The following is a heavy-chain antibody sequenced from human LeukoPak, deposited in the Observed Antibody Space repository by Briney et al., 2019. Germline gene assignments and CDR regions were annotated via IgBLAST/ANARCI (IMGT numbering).Heavy chain of an antibody. D-gene: IGHD5-12*01. CDR3: ARVVVAAGPIYYYYMDV. CDR2: FHPEDGET. V-gene: IGHV1-24*01. Sequence: ASVKVSCKVSGYTVTELSMHWVRQSPGKGLEWMGGFHPEDGETIYAQKFQGRVTITADEFTSTAYTQLSSLRSEDTAVYYCARVVVAAGPIYYYYMDVWGKGTTVTISS. J-gene: IGHJ6*03. CDR1: GYTVTELS.